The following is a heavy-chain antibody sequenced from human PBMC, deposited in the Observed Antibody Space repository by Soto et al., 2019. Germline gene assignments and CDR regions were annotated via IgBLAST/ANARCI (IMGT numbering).Heavy chain of an antibody. J-gene: IGHJ4*02. Sequence: QVQLVESGGGLVKTGGSLRLSCAASGFTFSDYYMNWIRQAPWKGLECVSYISSSGSTIYYADYVKGRFTISRDNAKNSLYLNMKSVRAEDTAVYFCARDSYEDFLRGYTHVDYRGQRTHVTVSS. CDR1: GFTFSDYY. CDR2: ISSSGSTI. CDR3: ARDSYEDFLRGYTHVDY. D-gene: IGHD3-3*01. V-gene: IGHV3-11*01.